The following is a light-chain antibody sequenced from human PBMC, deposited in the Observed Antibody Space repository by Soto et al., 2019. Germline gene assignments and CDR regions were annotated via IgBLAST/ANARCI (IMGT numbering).Light chain of an antibody. CDR1: SSDVGTYNL. CDR3: CSYAGSSTWV. V-gene: IGLV2-23*02. CDR2: DVT. Sequence: QSALTQPASVSGSPGQSITISCTGTSSDVGTYNLVSWYQQHPGNAPKLMIYDVTKRPSGVSNRFSGSKSGNTASLTISGLQAEDEAGYYCCSYAGSSTWVFGGGTKLTVL. J-gene: IGLJ2*01.